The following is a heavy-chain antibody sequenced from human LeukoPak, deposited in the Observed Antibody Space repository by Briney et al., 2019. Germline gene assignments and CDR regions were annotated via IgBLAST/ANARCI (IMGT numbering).Heavy chain of an antibody. J-gene: IGHJ4*02. CDR2: IYTSGST. CDR1: GGSISSSSYY. D-gene: IGHD6-19*01. V-gene: IGHV4-61*02. CDR3: ASDHSGWLGLGY. Sequence: SETLSLTCTVSGGSISSSSYYWSWIRQPAGKGLEWIGRIYTSGSTNYNPSLKSRVTMSVDTSKNQFSLRLSSVTATDTGVYYCASDHSGWLGLGYWGQGTLVSVSS.